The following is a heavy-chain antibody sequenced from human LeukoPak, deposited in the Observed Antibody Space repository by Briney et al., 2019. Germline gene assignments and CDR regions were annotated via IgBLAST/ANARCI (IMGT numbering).Heavy chain of an antibody. Sequence: PGGSLRLSCAASGFNFSSYAMSWVRQAPGKGLEGVSAISGSGGSTYYADSVKGRFTISRDNSKNTLYLQMNSLRAEDTAVYYCAKDFDSGPNVYWGQGTLVTVSS. V-gene: IGHV3-23*01. J-gene: IGHJ4*02. CDR3: AKDFDSGPNVY. CDR2: ISGSGGST. CDR1: GFNFSSYA. D-gene: IGHD3-9*01.